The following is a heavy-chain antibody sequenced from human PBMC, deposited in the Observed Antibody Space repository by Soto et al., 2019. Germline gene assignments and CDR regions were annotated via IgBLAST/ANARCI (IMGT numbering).Heavy chain of an antibody. V-gene: IGHV4-31*03. D-gene: IGHD3-16*02. Sequence: QVQLQESGPGLVKPSQTLSLSCSISGGSITSANYYWTWIRLFPGKGLEWIGYIYSSGTTHYNPSLKSRATISLDTTNNQFSLEVKSATATDTAVYYCARMGLHLGELSRNWFDPWGQGSLVTVSS. CDR2: IYSSGTT. CDR3: ARMGLHLGELSRNWFDP. J-gene: IGHJ5*02. CDR1: GGSITSANYY.